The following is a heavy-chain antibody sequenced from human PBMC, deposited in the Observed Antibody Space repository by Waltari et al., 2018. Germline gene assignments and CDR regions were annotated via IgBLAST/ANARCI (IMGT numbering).Heavy chain of an antibody. CDR3: ARGLGAIY. V-gene: IGHV4-39*07. J-gene: IGHJ4*01. CDR1: GGSITTITYF. Sequence: QLQMQESGPGLVRPSETLSLTCSVSGGSITTITYFWGWIRQPPGKGLEWIGSFSYNGNRYYNPSLKSRVTISGDTSTNQISLHLSSVTAADTAVYYCARGLGAIYWGHGISDTVSS. CDR2: FSYNGNR. D-gene: IGHD2-21*01.